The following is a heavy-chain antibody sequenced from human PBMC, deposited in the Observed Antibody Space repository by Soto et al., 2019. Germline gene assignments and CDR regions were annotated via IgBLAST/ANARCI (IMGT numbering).Heavy chain of an antibody. Sequence: EVQLLESGGGLVQPGGSLRLSCAASGFTFSSYSMSWVRQAPWKGLEWVSGFRSGGDDETTYYADAVRGRFTISRDNSKNTLFLQMNSLRAEDTAIYYCAKKVNSGSGSQFFDYWGQGTLVTVSS. D-gene: IGHD3-10*01. CDR3: AKKVNSGSGSQFFDY. CDR1: GFTFSSYS. CDR2: FRSGGDDETT. J-gene: IGHJ4*02. V-gene: IGHV3-23*01.